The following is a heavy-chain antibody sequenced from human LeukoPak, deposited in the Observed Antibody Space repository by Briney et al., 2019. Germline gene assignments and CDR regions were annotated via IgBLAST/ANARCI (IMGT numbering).Heavy chain of an antibody. V-gene: IGHV1-2*02. CDR3: ARVGCCSSTSCYTWFDP. J-gene: IGHJ5*02. Sequence: ASVKVSCKASGYTFTGYYMHWVRQAPGQGLEWMGWINPNSGGTNYAQKFQGRVTMTRDTSISTAYMELSRLRSDDTAVYYCARVGCCSSTSCYTWFDPWGQGTLVTVSS. CDR1: GYTFTGYY. D-gene: IGHD2-2*02. CDR2: INPNSGGT.